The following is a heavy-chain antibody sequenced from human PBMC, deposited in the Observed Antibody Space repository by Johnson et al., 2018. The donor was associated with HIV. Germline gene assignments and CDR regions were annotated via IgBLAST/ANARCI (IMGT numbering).Heavy chain of an antibody. D-gene: IGHD2-15*01. Sequence: VQLVESGGGVVRPGGSLRLSCAASGFTFDDYGMSWVRQAPGKGLEWVSGINSDGSSTSYADSVKGRFTISRDNAKNTLYLQMNSLRAEDTALYYCAREGGYCSGGNCWFPFDIWGQGTMVTVSS. J-gene: IGHJ3*02. CDR2: INSDGSST. CDR3: AREGGYCSGGNCWFPFDI. V-gene: IGHV3-20*04. CDR1: GFTFDDYG.